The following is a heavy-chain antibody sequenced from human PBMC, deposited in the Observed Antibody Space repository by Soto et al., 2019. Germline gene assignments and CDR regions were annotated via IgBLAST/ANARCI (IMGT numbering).Heavy chain of an antibody. V-gene: IGHV1-69*06. Sequence: GASVKVSCKASGGTFSSYAISWVRQAPGQGLEWMGGIIPIFGTANYAQKFQGRVTITADKSTSTAYMELSSLRSEDTAVYYCARHHDYGDYVGWFDPWGQGTLVTVSS. CDR1: GGTFSSYA. CDR3: ARHHDYGDYVGWFDP. D-gene: IGHD4-17*01. CDR2: IIPIFGTA. J-gene: IGHJ5*02.